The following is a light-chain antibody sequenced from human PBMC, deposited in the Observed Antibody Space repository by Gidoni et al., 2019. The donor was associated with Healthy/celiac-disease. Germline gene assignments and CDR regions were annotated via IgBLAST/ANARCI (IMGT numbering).Light chain of an antibody. CDR3: QQYNNWLTWT. J-gene: IGKJ1*01. Sequence: EIVNKQSPATLSVSPGERATLSCRASQSVSSNLAWYQQKPGQAPRLLIYGASTRAPGIPAMFSGSGSGTEFTLTISSLQSEDFAVYYCQQYNNWLTWTFGQXTKVEIK. CDR2: GAS. CDR1: QSVSSN. V-gene: IGKV3-15*01.